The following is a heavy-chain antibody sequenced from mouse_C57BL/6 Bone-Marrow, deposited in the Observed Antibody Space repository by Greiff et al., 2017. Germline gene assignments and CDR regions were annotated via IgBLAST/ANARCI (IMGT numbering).Heavy chain of an antibody. D-gene: IGHD1-1*01. CDR2: ISSGGDYI. V-gene: IGHV5-9-1*02. J-gene: IGHJ4*01. CDR3: TTSFYGSSPLYAMDY. CDR1: GFTFSSYA. Sequence: EVKLMESGEGLVKPGGSLKLSCAASGFTFSSYAMSWVRQTPEKRLEWVAYISSGGDYIYYADTVKGRFTISRDNARNTLYLQMSSLKSEDTAMYYCTTSFYGSSPLYAMDYWGQGTSVTVSS.